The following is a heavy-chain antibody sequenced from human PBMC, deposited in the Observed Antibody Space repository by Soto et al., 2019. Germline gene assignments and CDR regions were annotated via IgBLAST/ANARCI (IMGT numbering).Heavy chain of an antibody. J-gene: IGHJ5*02. Sequence: EVQLLESGGNLVQPGGSLRLSCAASGFTFSNFAMSWVRQAPGKGLEWVSAIDGSGLSTYYADSVKGRFTISRDNSKNTVYLQMNSLRAEDTAMYYCAKDGSPRITIFGLVYNWFDPWGQGTLVTVSS. CDR3: AKDGSPRITIFGLVYNWFDP. V-gene: IGHV3-23*01. D-gene: IGHD3-3*01. CDR1: GFTFSNFA. CDR2: IDGSGLST.